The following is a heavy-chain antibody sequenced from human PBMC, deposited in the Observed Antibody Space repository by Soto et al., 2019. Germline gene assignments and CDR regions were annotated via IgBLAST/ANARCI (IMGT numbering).Heavy chain of an antibody. CDR3: AKYMSSTDNYWYFDL. CDR2: ISWNSGSI. CDR1: GFTFDDYA. Sequence: EVQLVESGGSLVQPGRSLRLSCAASGFTFDDYAMHWVRQAPGKGLEWVSGISWNSGSIGYADSVKGRFTISRDNAKNSLYLQMNSLSAEDTALYYCAKYMSSTDNYWYFDLWGRGTLVTVSS. V-gene: IGHV3-9*01. J-gene: IGHJ2*01. D-gene: IGHD6-13*01.